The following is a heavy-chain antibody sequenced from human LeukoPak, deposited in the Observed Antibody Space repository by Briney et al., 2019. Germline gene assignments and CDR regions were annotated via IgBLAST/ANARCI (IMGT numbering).Heavy chain of an antibody. J-gene: IGHJ4*02. CDR3: ARERAANTNG. D-gene: IGHD6-25*01. CDR1: RFTFSVHW. Sequence: GGSLRLSCAASRFTFSVHWMHWVRQAPGKGLEWVSRINPDESDKAYADSVKGRFTISRDNAKNSLYLQMNSLRAEDTAVYYCARERAANTNGWGQGTLVTVSS. V-gene: IGHV3-74*01. CDR2: INPDESDK.